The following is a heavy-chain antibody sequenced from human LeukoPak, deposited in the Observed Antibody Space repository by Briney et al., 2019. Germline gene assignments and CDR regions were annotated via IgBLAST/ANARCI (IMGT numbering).Heavy chain of an antibody. Sequence: PGGSLRLSCAASGFTFSSYSMNWVRQAPGKGLKWVSSISSSSSYIYYADSVKGRFTISRDNAKNSLYLQMNSLRAEDTAVYYCARDREGGATLDYWGQGTLVTVSS. D-gene: IGHD1-26*01. CDR1: GFTFSSYS. CDR2: ISSSSSYI. J-gene: IGHJ4*02. V-gene: IGHV3-21*01. CDR3: ARDREGGATLDY.